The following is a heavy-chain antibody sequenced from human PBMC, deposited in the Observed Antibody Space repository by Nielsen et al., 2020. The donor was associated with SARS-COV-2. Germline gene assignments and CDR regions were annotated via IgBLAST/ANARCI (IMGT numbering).Heavy chain of an antibody. CDR1: GYTLTELS. CDR2: FDPEDGET. V-gene: IGHV1-24*01. J-gene: IGHJ4*02. CDR3: ARGWALGYCSSTSCPQFDY. Sequence: ASVKVSCKVSGYTLTELSMHWVRQAPGKGLEWMGGFDPEDGETIYAQKFQGRVTMTRDTSTSTVYMELSSLRSEDTAVYYCARGWALGYCSSTSCPQFDYWGQGTLVTVSS. D-gene: IGHD2-2*01.